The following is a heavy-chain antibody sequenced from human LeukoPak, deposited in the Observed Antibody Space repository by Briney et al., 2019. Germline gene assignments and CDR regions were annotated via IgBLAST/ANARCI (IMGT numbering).Heavy chain of an antibody. Sequence: GGSLRLSCAASGFTFSSYAMSWVRQAPGKGLEWVSAISGSGGSTYYADSVKGRFTISRDNSKNTLYLQMNSQRAEDTAVYYCAKDRSYDFWSGYSDMDVWGKGTTVTVSS. CDR1: GFTFSSYA. CDR3: AKDRSYDFWSGYSDMDV. D-gene: IGHD3-3*01. V-gene: IGHV3-23*01. J-gene: IGHJ6*03. CDR2: ISGSGGST.